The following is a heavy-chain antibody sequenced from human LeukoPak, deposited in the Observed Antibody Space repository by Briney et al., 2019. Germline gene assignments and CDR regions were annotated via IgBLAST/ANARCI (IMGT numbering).Heavy chain of an antibody. CDR1: GYTFTSYD. CDR2: MNPNSGNT. V-gene: IGHV1-8*01. CDR3: ARAPMVRGVITKDYYFDY. J-gene: IGHJ4*02. Sequence: ASVKVSCKASGYTFTSYDINWVRQATGQGLEWMGWMNPNSGNTGYAQKFQGRVTMTRNTSISTAYMELSSLRSEDTAVYYCARAPMVRGVITKDYYFDYWGQGTLVTVSS. D-gene: IGHD3-10*01.